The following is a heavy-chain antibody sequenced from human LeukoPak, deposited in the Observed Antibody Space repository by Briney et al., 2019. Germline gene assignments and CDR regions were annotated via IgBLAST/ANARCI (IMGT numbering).Heavy chain of an antibody. CDR2: INPGDSDT. CDR3: ARPDSACYYTD. V-gene: IGHV5-51*01. D-gene: IGHD2-21*01. CDR1: GYSFTNYW. Sequence: GESLKISCKGSGYSFTNYWVAWVRQMPGKAPEWVAIINPGDSDTRYSPSFQGQVTISADKSIYTAYLQWSSLKASDTAMYYCARPDSACYYTDWGQGTLVNVSS. J-gene: IGHJ4*02.